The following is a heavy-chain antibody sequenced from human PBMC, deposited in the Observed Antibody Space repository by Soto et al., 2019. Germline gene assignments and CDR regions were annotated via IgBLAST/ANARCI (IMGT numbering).Heavy chain of an antibody. CDR2: IWYDGSNK. J-gene: IGHJ4*02. CDR1: GFTFSSYG. D-gene: IGHD5-12*01. CDR3: ARDSDAGGYVTHFDY. Sequence: QVQLVESGGGVVQPGRSLRLSCAASGFTFSSYGMHWVRQAPGKGLEWVAVIWYDGSNKYYADSVKGRFTISRDNSKNPLYLQMNSLRAEDTAVYYCARDSDAGGYVTHFDYWGQGTLVTVSS. V-gene: IGHV3-33*01.